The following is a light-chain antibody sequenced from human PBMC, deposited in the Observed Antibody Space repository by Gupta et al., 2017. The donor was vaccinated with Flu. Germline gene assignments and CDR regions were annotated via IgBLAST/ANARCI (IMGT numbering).Light chain of an antibody. CDR3: SAWDESLSGPV. Sequence: QSALSQPPSASGTPGPAVTTPSSGSNANIGSNTVEWHQQRPGTAPKLLIYNNNQRPSGVPDRFSASKAGTSASLAISGRQPEDEADDYCSAWDESLSGPVFGGGTKLTVL. CDR2: NNN. CDR1: NANIGSNT. J-gene: IGLJ3*02. V-gene: IGLV1-44*01.